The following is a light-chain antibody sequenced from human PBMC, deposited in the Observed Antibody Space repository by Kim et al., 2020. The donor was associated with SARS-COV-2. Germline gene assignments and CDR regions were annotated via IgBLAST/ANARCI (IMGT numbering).Light chain of an antibody. CDR2: DVN. CDR1: SSDVGGYNY. J-gene: IGLJ1*01. Sequence: QSALTQPPSASGSPGQSVTISCTGTSSDVGGYNYVSWYQQHPGKAPKLMIYDVNKRPSGVPDRFSGSKSGSTASLTVSGLQAEDEADYYCFSYAGSTYVFGTGTKVTVL. V-gene: IGLV2-8*01. CDR3: FSYAGSTYV.